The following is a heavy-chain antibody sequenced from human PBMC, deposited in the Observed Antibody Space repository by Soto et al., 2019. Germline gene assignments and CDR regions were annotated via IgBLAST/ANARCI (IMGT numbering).Heavy chain of an antibody. J-gene: IGHJ6*04. D-gene: IGHD5-12*01. Sequence: PGESLKISFKGSGYRLSNYWIGWVRQMPGKGLELMGITFPGGFDTRYSPSFQGQVTLSADKYIRNAYLQWSSLKASDTAMSYSPRLINGDYSGYDQYYYYYGMKVWGEGTTVNVST. CDR3: PRLINGDYSGYDQYYYYYGMKV. CDR2: TFPGGFDT. CDR1: GYRLSNYW. V-gene: IGHV5-51*01.